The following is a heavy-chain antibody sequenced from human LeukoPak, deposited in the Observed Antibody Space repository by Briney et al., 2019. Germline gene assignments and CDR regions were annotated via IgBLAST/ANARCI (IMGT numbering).Heavy chain of an antibody. CDR1: GFTFSSYE. V-gene: IGHV3-48*03. CDR3: ARAFSPHH. Sequence: GGSLRLPCAASGFTFSSYEMNWVRQAPGKGLEWVSYISSSGSATYYADSVKGRFTITRDNAKNSLYLQMNSLRAEDTGAYYCARAFSPHHWGQGTLVTVSS. D-gene: IGHD3-3*01. J-gene: IGHJ1*01. CDR2: ISSSGSAT.